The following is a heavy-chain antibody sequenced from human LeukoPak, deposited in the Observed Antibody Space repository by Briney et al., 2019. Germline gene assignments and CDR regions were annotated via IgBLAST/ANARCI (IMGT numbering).Heavy chain of an antibody. CDR3: TREKEEYSSGWEEKKIRSDQNYYYYGMDV. J-gene: IGHJ6*02. CDR1: GFTFGDYA. CDR2: IRSKAYGGTT. Sequence: GGSLRLSCTASGFTFGDYAMSWVRQAPGKGLEWVGFIRSKAYGGTTEYAASVKGRFTISRDDSKSIAYLQMNSLKTEDTAVYYCTREKEEYSSGWEEKKIRSDQNYYYYGMDVWGQGTTVTVSS. D-gene: IGHD6-19*01. V-gene: IGHV3-49*04.